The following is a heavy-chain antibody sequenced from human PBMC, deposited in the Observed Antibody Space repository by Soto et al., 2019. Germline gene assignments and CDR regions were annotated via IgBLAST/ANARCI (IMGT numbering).Heavy chain of an antibody. D-gene: IGHD6-13*01. CDR1: GFTFSDYY. V-gene: IGHV3-11*06. Sequence: PGGSLRLSCAASGFTFSDYYMSWIRQAPGKGPEWVSYISSRTNYTKYADSVKGRFTISRDNAKNSLYLQMNSLRGEDTAVYYCARSVVSSTRFDPWGQGTPVTVSS. J-gene: IGHJ5*02. CDR2: ISSRTNYT. CDR3: ARSVVSSTRFDP.